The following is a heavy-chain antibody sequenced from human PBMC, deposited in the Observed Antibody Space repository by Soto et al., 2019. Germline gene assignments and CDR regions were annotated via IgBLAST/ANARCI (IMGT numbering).Heavy chain of an antibody. J-gene: IGHJ6*03. V-gene: IGHV3-11*01. Sequence: QVQLVESGGVLVKPGGSLRLSCAASGFTFSDYYMSWIRQAPGKGLEWVSYMSSSGSTIYYEDSVKSRFTNSRDNAKNSLYLQMNSLRAEDTAVYYCARVRPVGRGVKLCSYYYLDVLGKGTTVTGSS. CDR1: GFTFSDYY. CDR2: MSSSGSTI. D-gene: IGHD3-10*01. CDR3: ARVRPVGRGVKLCSYYYLDV.